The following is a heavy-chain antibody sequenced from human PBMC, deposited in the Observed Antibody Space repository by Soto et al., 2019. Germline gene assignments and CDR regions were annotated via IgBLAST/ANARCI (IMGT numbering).Heavy chain of an antibody. J-gene: IGHJ4*02. D-gene: IGHD3-22*01. V-gene: IGHV1-3*01. CDR2: INAGNGNT. CDR3: ARIYYDDRVSRPKVNYFDY. Sequence: ASVKVSCKASGYTFTSYAMHWVRQAPGQRLEWMGWINAGNGNTKYSQKFQGRVTITRDTSASTAYMELSSLRSEDTAVYYCARIYYDDRVSRPKVNYFDYWGQGTLVTVSS. CDR1: GYTFTSYA.